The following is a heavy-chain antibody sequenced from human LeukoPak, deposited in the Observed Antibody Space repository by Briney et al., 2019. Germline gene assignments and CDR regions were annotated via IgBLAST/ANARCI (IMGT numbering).Heavy chain of an antibody. CDR3: ARGNNGAFDY. CDR1: GFTFSDYW. V-gene: IGHV3-7*01. CDR2: IKQDGSEK. Sequence: GGSLRLSCAASGFTFSDYWINWVRQAPGEGLVWVANIKQDGSEKNYVDSVKGRFTVSRGNAKKSVYLQLNSLRVEDTAVYYCARGNNGAFDYWGQGSLVTVSS. J-gene: IGHJ4*02. D-gene: IGHD4/OR15-4a*01.